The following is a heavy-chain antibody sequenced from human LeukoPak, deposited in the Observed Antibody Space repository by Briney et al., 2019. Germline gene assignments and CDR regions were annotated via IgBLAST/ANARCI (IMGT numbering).Heavy chain of an antibody. V-gene: IGHV4-59*01. CDR3: ARAKSDASGRCPLYGDCYYHYYMDV. D-gene: IGHD3-10*01. J-gene: IGHJ6*03. CDR2: IYYSGST. CDR1: GDSISSYY. Sequence: PSETLSLTCTVSGDSISSYYWSWIRQPPGKGLEWIGYIYYSGSTSYNPSLKSRVTISADTSKKQFSLKLSSVTAADTAVYYCARAKSDASGRCPLYGDCYYHYYMDVWGKGTTVTVSS.